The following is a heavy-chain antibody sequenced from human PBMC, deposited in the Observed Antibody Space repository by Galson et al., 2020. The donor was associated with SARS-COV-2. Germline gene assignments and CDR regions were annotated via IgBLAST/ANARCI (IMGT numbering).Heavy chain of an antibody. CDR1: GGSISSSNW. D-gene: IGHD3-22*01. CDR2: IYHSGST. Sequence: SETLSLTCAVSGGSISSSNWWSWVRQPPGKGLEWIGEIYHSGSTNYNPSLKSRVTISVDKSKNQFSLKLSSVTAADTDVYYCAREPYYYDSSGPYYYYYGMDFWGQGTTVTVSS. CDR3: AREPYYYDSSGPYYYYYGMDF. V-gene: IGHV4-4*02. J-gene: IGHJ6*02.